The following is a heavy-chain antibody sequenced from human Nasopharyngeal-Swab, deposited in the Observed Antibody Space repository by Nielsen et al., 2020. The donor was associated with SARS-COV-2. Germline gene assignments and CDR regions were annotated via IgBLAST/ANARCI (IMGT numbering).Heavy chain of an antibody. CDR1: GFTFTSYY. CDR3: TRDQGGGDPYDS. V-gene: IGHV1-46*01. D-gene: IGHD2-21*02. CDR2: IDPFSGNT. Sequence: ASVKVSCKASGFTFTSYYFNWVRQAPGQGLEWMGMIDPFSGNTSYAQRFQGRVTVTRDTSTSTVYMEVRSLRSEDTAVYYCTRDQGGGDPYDSWGQGTLVTVSS. J-gene: IGHJ4*02.